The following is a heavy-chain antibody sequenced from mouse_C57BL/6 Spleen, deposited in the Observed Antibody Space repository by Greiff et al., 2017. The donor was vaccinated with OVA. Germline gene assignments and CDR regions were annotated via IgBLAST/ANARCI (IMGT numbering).Heavy chain of an antibody. CDR3: SRDGPGSDAMDY. CDR1: GYTFTSYT. D-gene: IGHD3-1*01. J-gene: IGHJ4*01. Sequence: QVQLQQSGAELARPGASVKMSCKASGYTFTSYTMHWVKQRPGQGLEWIGYINPSSGYTKYNQKFKDKATLTADKSSSTAYMQLSSLTSEDSAVYYCSRDGPGSDAMDYWGQGTSVTVAS. V-gene: IGHV1-4*01. CDR2: INPSSGYT.